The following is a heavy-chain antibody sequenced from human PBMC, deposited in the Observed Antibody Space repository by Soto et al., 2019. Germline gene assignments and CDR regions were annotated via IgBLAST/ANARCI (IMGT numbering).Heavy chain of an antibody. J-gene: IGHJ4*02. CDR3: ARQMYTSGWSPTFDY. CDR1: GGSIGIISSY. CDR2: LYDTGTT. D-gene: IGHD6-19*01. V-gene: IGHV4-39*01. Sequence: SETLSLTGSVSGGSIGIISSYFGWIRHPPGKGLEWIGSLYDTGTTNSNWCLKSRVTISADKSQNQFSLRLSAVTAADTAVYYCARQMYTSGWSPTFDYGGQGTLVTVSS.